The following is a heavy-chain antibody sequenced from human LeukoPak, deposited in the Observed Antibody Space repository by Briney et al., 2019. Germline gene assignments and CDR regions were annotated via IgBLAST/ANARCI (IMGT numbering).Heavy chain of an antibody. CDR1: GYTFTSHG. D-gene: IGHD3-10*01. CDR2: ISAYNGNT. Sequence: ASVKVSCKASGYTFTSHGISWVRQAPGQGLVWMGWISAYNGNTNYAQKLQGRVTMTTDTSTSTAYMELRSLRSDDTAVYYCARDIITMVRGAGGYWGQGTLVTVSS. J-gene: IGHJ4*02. CDR3: ARDIITMVRGAGGY. V-gene: IGHV1-18*04.